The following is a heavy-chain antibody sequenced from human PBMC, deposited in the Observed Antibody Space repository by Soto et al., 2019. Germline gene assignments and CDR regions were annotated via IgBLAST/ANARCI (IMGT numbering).Heavy chain of an antibody. Sequence: SVKVSFKACGGTFSSYAISWLRQAPGQGLEWMGGIIPIFGTANYAQKFQGRVTITADKSTSTAYMELSSLRSEDTAVYYCASPNEYCSSTSCPPWDAFDIWGQGTMVTVSS. J-gene: IGHJ3*02. V-gene: IGHV1-69*06. CDR2: IIPIFGTA. CDR1: GGTFSSYA. CDR3: ASPNEYCSSTSCPPWDAFDI. D-gene: IGHD2-2*01.